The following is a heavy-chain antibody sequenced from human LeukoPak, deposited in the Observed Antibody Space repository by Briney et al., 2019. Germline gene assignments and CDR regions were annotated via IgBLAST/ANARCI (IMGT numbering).Heavy chain of an antibody. CDR2: ISSSSSTI. Sequence: PGGSLRLSCAASGFTFSSYSMNWVRQAPGKGLEWVSYISSSSSTIYYADSVKGRFTISRDNAKNSLYLQMNSLRAEDTAVYYCARDARYYDFWDWGQGTLVTVSS. V-gene: IGHV3-48*01. D-gene: IGHD3-3*01. CDR1: GFTFSSYS. CDR3: ARDARYYDFWD. J-gene: IGHJ4*02.